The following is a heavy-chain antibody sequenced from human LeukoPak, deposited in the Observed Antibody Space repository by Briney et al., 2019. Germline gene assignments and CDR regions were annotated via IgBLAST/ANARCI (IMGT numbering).Heavy chain of an antibody. CDR1: GFTFSSYS. D-gene: IGHD6-6*01. CDR3: AKGVKYSSSPFDF. Sequence: GGSLRLSCAASGFTFSSYSMNWVRQAPGKGLEWVSSVSATGYSTYFADSVKGRFTISRDNSKNTLYLQMNSLRAEDTAVYYCAKGVKYSSSPFDFWGQGTLVTVSS. V-gene: IGHV3-23*01. CDR2: VSATGYST. J-gene: IGHJ4*02.